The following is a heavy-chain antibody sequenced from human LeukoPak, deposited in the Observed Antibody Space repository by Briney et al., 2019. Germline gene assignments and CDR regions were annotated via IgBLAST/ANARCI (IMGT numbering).Heavy chain of an antibody. V-gene: IGHV3-74*01. J-gene: IGHJ4*02. Sequence: GGSLRLSCALSGFTSSSYWMHWVRQVPGKGLVWVSRINDDGTYTVYADSVKGRFTISRDNAKNTLYLQMNSLRGEDTAVYYCGREIQAPGKTLEYWGQGTLVTVSS. CDR2: INDDGTYT. CDR3: GREIQAPGKTLEY. CDR1: GFTSSSYW.